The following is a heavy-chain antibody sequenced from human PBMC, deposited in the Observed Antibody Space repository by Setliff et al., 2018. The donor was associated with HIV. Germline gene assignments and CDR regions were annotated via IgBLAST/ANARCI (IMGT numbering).Heavy chain of an antibody. D-gene: IGHD2-15*01. V-gene: IGHV4-59*08. CDR1: GDSISDYY. Sequence: SETLSLTCNVSGDSISDYYWTWIRQPPGKGLEWIGHVYYTGSTNYNPSLRGRVTISLDRSKNQFSLKVDSATATDTAVYFCARVSSSYYFLGAFDSWGQGTLVTVSS. CDR2: VYYTGST. CDR3: ARVSSSYYFLGAFDS. J-gene: IGHJ4*02.